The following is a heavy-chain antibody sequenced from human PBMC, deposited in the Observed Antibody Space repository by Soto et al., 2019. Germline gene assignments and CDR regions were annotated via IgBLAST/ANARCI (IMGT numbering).Heavy chain of an antibody. CDR3: AKATATGGGAFDI. D-gene: IGHD2-8*02. V-gene: IGHV3-23*01. J-gene: IGHJ3*02. CDR1: GFICSSYD. CDR2: ILVDGRT. Sequence: PGGSLRLSCAASGFICSSYDMSWVRQAPGKGLEWVSTILVDGRTFYVDSVKGRFTISRDNSKNTVYLQMNSLTAGDTALYYCAKATATGGGAFDICGQGTMVTVSS.